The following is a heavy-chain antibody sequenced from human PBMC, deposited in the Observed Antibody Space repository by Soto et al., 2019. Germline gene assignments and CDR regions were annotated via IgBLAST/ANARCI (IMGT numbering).Heavy chain of an antibody. D-gene: IGHD4-4*01. Sequence: QVQLVQSGAEVKKPGSSVKVSCKASGGTFSSYTISWVRQAPGQGLEWMGRIIPILGIANYAQKFQGRVTITADKSTSTAYMELSSLRSEGTAVYYCARDLQDDAFDIWGQGTMVTVSS. CDR3: ARDLQDDAFDI. CDR2: IIPILGIA. V-gene: IGHV1-69*08. J-gene: IGHJ3*02. CDR1: GGTFSSYT.